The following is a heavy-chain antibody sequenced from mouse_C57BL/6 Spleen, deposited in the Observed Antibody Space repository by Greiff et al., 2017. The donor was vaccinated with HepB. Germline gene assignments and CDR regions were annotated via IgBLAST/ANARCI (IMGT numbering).Heavy chain of an antibody. J-gene: IGHJ4*01. V-gene: IGHV10-3*01. Sequence: EVQLVESGGGLVQPKGSLKLSCAASGFTFNTYAMHWVRQAPGKGLEWVARIRSKSSNYATYYADSVKDRFTISRDDSQSMLYLQMNNLKTEDTAMYYCVREGGYSNFFYAMDYWGQGTSVTVSS. CDR2: IRSKSSNYAT. CDR3: VREGGYSNFFYAMDY. D-gene: IGHD2-5*01. CDR1: GFTFNTYA.